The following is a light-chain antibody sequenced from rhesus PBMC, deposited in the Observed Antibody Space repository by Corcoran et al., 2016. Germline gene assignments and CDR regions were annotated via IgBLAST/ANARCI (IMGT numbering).Light chain of an antibody. CDR1: QGISIY. CDR2: GAS. CDR3: LQSNRKPFT. J-gene: IGKJ3*01. Sequence: DIQMTQSPSSLSASVADRVTITCRASQGISIYLSWYQQKPGKTPKRLIYGASRLDSGVSSRFSGSGSGTEFTLTISSLQPEDFATYYCLQSNRKPFTFGPGTKLDIK. V-gene: IGKV1-36*01.